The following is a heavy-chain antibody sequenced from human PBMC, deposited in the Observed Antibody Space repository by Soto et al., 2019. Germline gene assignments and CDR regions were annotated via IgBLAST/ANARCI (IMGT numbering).Heavy chain of an antibody. D-gene: IGHD5-12*01. Sequence: SVKVSCKASGATFTSYAISWVRQAPGQGLEWMGGIIPIFGTANYAQKFQGRVTITADKSTSTAYMELSSLRSEDTAVYYCATAGRRDGYNFYWYFDLWGRGTLVTVAS. J-gene: IGHJ2*01. CDR2: IIPIFGTA. CDR1: GATFTSYA. V-gene: IGHV1-69*06. CDR3: ATAGRRDGYNFYWYFDL.